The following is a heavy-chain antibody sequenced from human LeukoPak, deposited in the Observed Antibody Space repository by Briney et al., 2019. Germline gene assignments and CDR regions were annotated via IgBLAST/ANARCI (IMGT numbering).Heavy chain of an antibody. CDR3: ATTRTDFHFDC. V-gene: IGHV3-74*01. D-gene: IGHD1-1*01. J-gene: IGHJ4*02. CDR1: GFTFSDHW. Sequence: PGGSLRLSCAVYGFTFSDHWMHWVRQAPGKGLVWVSRINGDGSSTTYADSVRGRFAISRDNAKNTVYLKVNSLRAEDTAVYYCATTRTDFHFDCWGQGTLVTVSS. CDR2: INGDGSST.